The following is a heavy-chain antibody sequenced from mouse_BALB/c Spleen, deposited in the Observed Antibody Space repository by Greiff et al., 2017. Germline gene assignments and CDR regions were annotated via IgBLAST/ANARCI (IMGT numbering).Heavy chain of an antibody. J-gene: IGHJ4*01. CDR2: IHPNSGNT. D-gene: IGHD2-10*01. V-gene: IGHV1S130*01. CDR3: ARSYYGNSYAMDY. Sequence: QVQLQQSGSVLVRPGASVKLSCKASGYTFTSSWMHWAKQRPGQGLEWIGEIHPNSGNTNYNEKFKGKATLTVDTSSSTAYVDLSSLTSEDSAVYYCARSYYGNSYAMDYWGQGTSVTVSS. CDR1: GYTFTSSW.